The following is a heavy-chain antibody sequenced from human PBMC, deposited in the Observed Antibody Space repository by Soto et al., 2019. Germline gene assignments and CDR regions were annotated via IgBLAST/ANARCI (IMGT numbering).Heavy chain of an antibody. D-gene: IGHD6-13*01. CDR3: ARDLRIADDNWFDP. CDR2: IIPILGIA. CDR1: GGTFSSYT. V-gene: IGHV1-69*04. J-gene: IGHJ5*02. Sequence: SVKVSCKASGGTFSSYTISWVRQAPGQGLEWMGRIIPILGIANYAQKFQGRVTITADKSTSTAYMELSSLRSEDTAVYYCARDLRIADDNWFDPWGQGTLVTV.